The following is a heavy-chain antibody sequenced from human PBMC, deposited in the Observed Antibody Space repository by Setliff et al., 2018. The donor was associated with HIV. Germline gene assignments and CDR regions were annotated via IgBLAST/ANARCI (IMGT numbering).Heavy chain of an antibody. V-gene: IGHV4-39*01. J-gene: IGHJ4*02. Sequence: KTSETLSLTCTVSGGSISGSNYYWGWIRQPPGKGLEWVGSIYYSGSTYYSPSLKSRVTTSVDTSKNQFSLTLTSVTAADTAVYYCARQQHSSDLKIWNYWGQGTLVTVSS. CDR2: IYYSGST. D-gene: IGHD6-19*01. CDR3: ARQQHSSDLKIWNY. CDR1: GGSISGSNYY.